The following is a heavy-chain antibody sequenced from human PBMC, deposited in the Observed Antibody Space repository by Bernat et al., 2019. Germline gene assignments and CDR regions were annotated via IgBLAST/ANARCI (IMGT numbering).Heavy chain of an antibody. V-gene: IGHV1-18*01. D-gene: IGHD2-2*02. CDR1: GYTFTSYG. CDR2: FSAYNGNT. Sequence: QVQLVQSGAEVKKPGASVKVSCKASGYTFTSYGISWVRQAPGQGLEWMGWFSAYNGNTNYAQKLQGRVTMTTDTSTSTAYMELRSLRSDDTAVYYCARGEGGTCSSTSCYRRDLPDYWGQGTLVTVSS. CDR3: ARGEGGTCSSTSCYRRDLPDY. J-gene: IGHJ4*02.